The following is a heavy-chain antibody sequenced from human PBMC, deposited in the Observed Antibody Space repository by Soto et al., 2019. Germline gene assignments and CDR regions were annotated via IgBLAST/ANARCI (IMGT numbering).Heavy chain of an antibody. Sequence: QLQLQESGSGLVKPSQTLSLTCAVSGGSISSDGYAWSWIRQPPGRGLEWIGYIYHSGNTYYNPSLKSRVTISVDRSKNQFSLKLSSVTAADTAVYYCARGIAATLFDYWGQGTLVTVSS. CDR3: ARGIAATLFDY. CDR2: IYHSGNT. J-gene: IGHJ4*02. CDR1: GGSISSDGYA. V-gene: IGHV4-30-2*01. D-gene: IGHD2-15*01.